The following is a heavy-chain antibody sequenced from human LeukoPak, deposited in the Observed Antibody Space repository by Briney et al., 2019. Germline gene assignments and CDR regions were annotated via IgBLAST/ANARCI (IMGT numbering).Heavy chain of an antibody. V-gene: IGHV1-3*01. CDR3: ARLGYYYDSSGYSPPFDY. CDR2: INAGNGNT. J-gene: IGHJ4*02. Sequence: ASVKVSCKASGYTFTSYAMHWVRQAPGQRLEWMGWINAGNGNTKYSQKFQGRVTITRDTSASTAYMELSSLRSEDTAVYYCARLGYYYDSSGYSPPFDYWGQGTLVTVSS. CDR1: GYTFTSYA. D-gene: IGHD3-22*01.